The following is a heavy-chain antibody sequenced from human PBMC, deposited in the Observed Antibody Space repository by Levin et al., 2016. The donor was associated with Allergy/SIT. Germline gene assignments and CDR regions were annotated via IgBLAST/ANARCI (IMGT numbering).Heavy chain of an antibody. Sequence: GESLKISCAASGFTFSSYAMHWVRQAPGKGLEWVAVISYDGSNKYYADSVKGRFTISRDNSKNTLYLQMNSLRAEDTAVYYCAKGLLYYFDYWGQGTLVTVSS. CDR2: ISYDGSNK. CDR3: AKGLLYYFDY. D-gene: IGHD2-2*01. J-gene: IGHJ4*02. CDR1: GFTFSSYA. V-gene: IGHV3-30-3*01.